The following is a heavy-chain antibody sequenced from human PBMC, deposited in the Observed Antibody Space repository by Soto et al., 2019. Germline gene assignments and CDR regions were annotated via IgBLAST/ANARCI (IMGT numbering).Heavy chain of an antibody. CDR1: GGSFSDYY. Sequence: PSETLSLTCAVYGGSFSDYYWSLIRQSPGKGLEWIADINDSGSTNYNPSLMSRVTISVDTSKNQFSLKLNSVTAADTAVYFFARGQAKLRFSVWSKSKEQFYFDYWGQGTPVTVSS. D-gene: IGHD3-3*01. J-gene: IGHJ4*02. CDR3: ARGQAKLRFSVWSKSKEQFYFDY. V-gene: IGHV4-34*01. CDR2: INDSGST.